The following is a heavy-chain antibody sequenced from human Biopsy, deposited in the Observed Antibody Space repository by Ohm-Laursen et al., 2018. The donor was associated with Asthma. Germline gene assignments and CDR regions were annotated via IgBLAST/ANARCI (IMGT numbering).Heavy chain of an antibody. J-gene: IGHJ6*02. CDR2: IMTVFGTT. CDR3: ARYQVGYSSGWSLLLKKIYYSGMDV. V-gene: IGHV1-69*01. CDR1: GGMFGNYA. D-gene: IGHD6-19*01. Sequence: SSVKVSCKASGGMFGNYAISWVRQAPGLGLEWLGGIMTVFGTTNYAQKVQGRVTITADESTSTAYMEVTSLRSEDTAIYYCARYQVGYSSGWSLLLKKIYYSGMDVWGQGTAVTVSS.